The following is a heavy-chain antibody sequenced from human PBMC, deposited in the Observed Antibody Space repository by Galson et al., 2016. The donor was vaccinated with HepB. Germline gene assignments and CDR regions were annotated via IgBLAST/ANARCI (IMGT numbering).Heavy chain of an antibody. J-gene: IGHJ6*02. Sequence: SLRLSCAASGFTFSSYNMNWVRQAPGKGLEWVSSITRSSSHIYYADALKVRFTSSRDNAKNSLYLQMNSLRAEDTAVYYCARDRATSYYYYGMDVWGQGTTVTVSS. D-gene: IGHD1-26*01. CDR2: ITRSSSHI. CDR1: GFTFSSYN. V-gene: IGHV3-21*01. CDR3: ARDRATSYYYYGMDV.